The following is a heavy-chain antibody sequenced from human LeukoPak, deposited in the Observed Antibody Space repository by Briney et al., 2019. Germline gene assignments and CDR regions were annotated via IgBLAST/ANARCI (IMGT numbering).Heavy chain of an antibody. CDR2: ISTTSAYI. Sequence: PGGSLRPSCAASGFALSHYSLTWVRQAPGKGLEWVSSISTTSAYIHYAESVKGRFSISRDNIDNVVYLQMNSLRVEDTAVYYCARVAVAGPTGWFDPWGLGTLVTVSS. V-gene: IGHV3-21*01. CDR1: GFALSHYS. J-gene: IGHJ5*02. D-gene: IGHD6-19*01. CDR3: ARVAVAGPTGWFDP.